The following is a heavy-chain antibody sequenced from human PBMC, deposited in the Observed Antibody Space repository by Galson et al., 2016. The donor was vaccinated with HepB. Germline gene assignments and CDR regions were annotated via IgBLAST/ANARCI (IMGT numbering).Heavy chain of an antibody. Sequence: SLRLSCAASGFTFSIYEMHWVRQAPGKGLEWVSYISGSGTTKYADSVKGRFTVSRDNAKNSLYLQMNSLRAEDTAAYYCARVGWPEQEKIYYYYYGMDVWGQGTTVTVSS. CDR1: GFTFSIYE. CDR3: ARVGWPEQEKIYYYYYGMDV. D-gene: IGHD1/OR15-1a*01. CDR2: ISGSGTT. J-gene: IGHJ6*02. V-gene: IGHV3-48*03.